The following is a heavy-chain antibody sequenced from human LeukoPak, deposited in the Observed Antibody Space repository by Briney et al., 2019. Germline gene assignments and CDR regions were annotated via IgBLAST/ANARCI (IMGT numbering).Heavy chain of an antibody. D-gene: IGHD4-23*01. CDR2: ISYDGSNK. CDR1: GFTFSSYG. V-gene: IGHV3-30*03. CDR3: ASRWYGDY. J-gene: IGHJ4*02. Sequence: GGSLRLSCAASGFTFSSYGMHWVRQAPGKGLEWVAVISYDGSNKYYADSVKGRFIISRDNSKNTLYLQMNSLRAGDTAVYYCASRWYGDYWGQGTLVTVSS.